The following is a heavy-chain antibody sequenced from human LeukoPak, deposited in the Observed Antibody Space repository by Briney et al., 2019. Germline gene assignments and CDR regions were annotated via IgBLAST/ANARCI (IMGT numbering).Heavy chain of an antibody. J-gene: IGHJ4*02. D-gene: IGHD3-10*01. CDR1: GGSISSDY. Sequence: SETLSLTCNVSGGSISSDYWTWIRQPPGKGLEWIGNIYYSGSTNYNPSLKSRVTISVDTSKNQFSLKLSSVTAADTAVYYCARGSPNGGGRLFDYWGQGTLVTVSS. CDR3: ARGSPNGGGRLFDY. CDR2: IYYSGST. V-gene: IGHV4-59*01.